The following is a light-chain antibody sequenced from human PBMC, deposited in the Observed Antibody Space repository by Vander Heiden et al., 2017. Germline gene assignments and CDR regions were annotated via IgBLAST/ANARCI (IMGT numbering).Light chain of an antibody. CDR1: SSDVGGYNF. V-gene: IGLV2-14*03. J-gene: IGLJ2*01. CDR3: SSFTSSNTVV. CDR2: DVS. Sequence: QSALTQPASVSGSPGQSITISCTGTSSDVGGYNFVSWYQQHPGTAPKLMIFDVSNRPSGVSNRFSGSKSGNTASLTISGLQAEDEADYYCSSFTSSNTVVFGGGIKLTVL.